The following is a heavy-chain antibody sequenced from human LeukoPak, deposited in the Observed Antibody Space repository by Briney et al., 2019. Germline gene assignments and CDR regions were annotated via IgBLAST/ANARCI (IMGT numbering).Heavy chain of an antibody. CDR3: ARVDSSGETLFDY. J-gene: IGHJ4*02. D-gene: IGHD3-22*01. CDR1: GYTFTSYD. V-gene: IGHV1-8*01. Sequence: GASVKVSCKASGYTFTSYDINWVRQATGQGLEWMGWMNPNSGNTGYAQKFQGRVTITRNTSISTVYMELSSLRSEDTAVYYCARVDSSGETLFDYWGQGTPVTVSS. CDR2: MNPNSGNT.